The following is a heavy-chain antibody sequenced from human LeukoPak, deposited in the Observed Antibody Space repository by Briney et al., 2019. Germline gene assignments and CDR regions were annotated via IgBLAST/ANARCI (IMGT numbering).Heavy chain of an antibody. Sequence: ASVKVSCKASGYTFTKSAMNWVRQAPGQGLEWMGWINPGNSHTQYSQMFQGRVTITRDTSAGTAYMELSSLRSEDTAVYYCACGWSYFDYWGQGTLVTVSS. CDR3: ACGWSYFDY. D-gene: IGHD6-19*01. CDR2: INPGNSHT. CDR1: GYTFTKSA. J-gene: IGHJ4*02. V-gene: IGHV1-3*01.